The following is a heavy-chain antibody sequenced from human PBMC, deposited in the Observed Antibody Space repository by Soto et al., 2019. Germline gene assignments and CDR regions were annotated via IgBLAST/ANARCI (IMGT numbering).Heavy chain of an antibody. D-gene: IGHD2-21*02. CDR2: MYNTGST. Sequence: QVQLQESGPGLVQPSETLSLTCTVSGGSISSYYWSWIRQPPGKGLEWIGSMYNTGSTVYNPSLKSRVTISVDTSKNQFSLKRNAVTAADTAVYYCARDLWGYCGTDCYPLDVWGQGTTVTVSS. CDR1: GGSISSYY. CDR3: ARDLWGYCGTDCYPLDV. V-gene: IGHV4-59*01. J-gene: IGHJ6*02.